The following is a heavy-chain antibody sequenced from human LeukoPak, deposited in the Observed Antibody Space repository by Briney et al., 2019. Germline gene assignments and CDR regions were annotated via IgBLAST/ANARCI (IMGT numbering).Heavy chain of an antibody. Sequence: QPGGSLRLSCAASGFTFSSYAMSWVRQAPGTGLEWVSAISDSGGTTYYADSVKGRFTISGDNSKNTLYLQMNSLRAEDTAVYYCAKDLRGFTAAGIFDFWGQGTLVTASS. D-gene: IGHD6-13*01. V-gene: IGHV3-23*01. CDR1: GFTFSSYA. CDR2: ISDSGGTT. CDR3: AKDLRGFTAAGIFDF. J-gene: IGHJ4*02.